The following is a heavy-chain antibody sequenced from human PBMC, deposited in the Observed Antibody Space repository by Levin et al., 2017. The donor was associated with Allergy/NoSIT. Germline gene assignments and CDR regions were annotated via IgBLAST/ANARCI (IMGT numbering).Heavy chain of an antibody. CDR1: GFIFSSYA. CDR2: ISYDGSNK. D-gene: IGHD4-17*01. V-gene: IGHV3-30-3*01. Sequence: GGSLRLSCAASGFIFSSYAMHWVRQAPGKGLEWVAVISYDGSNKYYADSVKGRFTISRDNSKNTLYLQMHSLRVEDTAVYYCARDPESDGDPFDYWGQGTRVIVSS. CDR3: ARDPESDGDPFDY. J-gene: IGHJ4*02.